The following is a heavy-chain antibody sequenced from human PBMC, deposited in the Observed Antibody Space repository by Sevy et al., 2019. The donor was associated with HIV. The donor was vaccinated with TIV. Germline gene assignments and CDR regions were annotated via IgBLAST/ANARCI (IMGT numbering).Heavy chain of an antibody. D-gene: IGHD2-8*01. J-gene: IGHJ4*02. V-gene: IGHV3-23*01. Sequence: GGSLRLSCAASGFTFSKYSMSWVRQPPGKGLEWVSTLSFGCGEINHADSVKGRFTISRDNFKSSVYLQMNNLRPEDTAVYYCAREGCTKPHDYRGQGTLVTVSS. CDR2: LSFGCGEI. CDR3: AREGCTKPHDY. CDR1: GFTFSKYS.